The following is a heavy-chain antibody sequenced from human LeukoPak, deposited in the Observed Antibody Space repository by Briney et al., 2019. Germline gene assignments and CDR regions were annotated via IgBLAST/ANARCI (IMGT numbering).Heavy chain of an antibody. Sequence: SETLSLTCTVSGGSISSYYWSWIRQPPGKGLEWIGYIYYSGSTSYNPSLKSRVTISVDTSKNQFSLKLSSVTAADTAVYYCARDDYGDYRYFDLWGRGTLVTVSS. V-gene: IGHV4-59*01. J-gene: IGHJ2*01. D-gene: IGHD4-17*01. CDR1: GGSISSYY. CDR2: IYYSGST. CDR3: ARDDYGDYRYFDL.